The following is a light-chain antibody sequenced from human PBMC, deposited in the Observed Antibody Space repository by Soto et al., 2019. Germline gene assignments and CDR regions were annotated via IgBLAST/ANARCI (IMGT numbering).Light chain of an antibody. Sequence: EIVLTQSPAPLSLSPGERATLSCVASTTVSTSYLAWYQQKPGLTPRLLIYDASSRAIGIPDRFSGSGSGPDFTLTSSRLEPEDFAVYDCQQYGTSRWTFGQGTKVEIK. CDR2: DAS. CDR1: TTVSTSY. V-gene: IGKV3D-20*01. CDR3: QQYGTSRWT. J-gene: IGKJ1*01.